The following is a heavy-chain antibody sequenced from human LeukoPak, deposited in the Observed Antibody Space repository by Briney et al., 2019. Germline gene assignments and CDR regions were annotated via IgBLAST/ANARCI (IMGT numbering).Heavy chain of an antibody. Sequence: SETLSLICTVSGGSISSYYWSWIRQPPGKGLEWIGYIYYSGSTNYNPSLKSRVTISVDTSKNQFSLKLSSVTAADTAVYYCARTKRGGHSDFDYWGQGTLVTVSS. D-gene: IGHD2-15*01. CDR2: IYYSGST. CDR3: ARTKRGGHSDFDY. V-gene: IGHV4-59*01. CDR1: GGSISSYY. J-gene: IGHJ4*02.